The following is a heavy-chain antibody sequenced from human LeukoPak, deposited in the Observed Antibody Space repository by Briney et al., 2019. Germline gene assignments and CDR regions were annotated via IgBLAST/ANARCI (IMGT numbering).Heavy chain of an antibody. CDR1: GGSISSGGYS. D-gene: IGHD5-18*01. Sequence: SQTLSLTCAVSGGSISSGGYSWSWIRQPPGKGLEWIGYIYHSGSTYYNPSLKSRVTISVDRSKNQFSLKLSSVTAADTAVYYYARVQGYSYGPDAFDIWGQGTMVTVSS. CDR3: ARVQGYSYGPDAFDI. CDR2: IYHSGST. J-gene: IGHJ3*02. V-gene: IGHV4-30-2*01.